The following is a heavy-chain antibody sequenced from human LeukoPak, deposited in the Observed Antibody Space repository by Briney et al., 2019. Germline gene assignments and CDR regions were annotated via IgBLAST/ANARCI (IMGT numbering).Heavy chain of an antibody. CDR2: IRYDGNNE. Sequence: GGSLRLSCAASGFTFSSYGIHWVRQAPGKGLEWVAFIRYDGNNEYYADSVKGRFTISRDNSKNTLFLQMNSLRAEDTAVYYCAKTSDYSNYYYYMDVWGRGTTVTVSS. D-gene: IGHD4-11*01. J-gene: IGHJ6*03. CDR1: GFTFSSYG. CDR3: AKTSDYSNYYYYMDV. V-gene: IGHV3-30*02.